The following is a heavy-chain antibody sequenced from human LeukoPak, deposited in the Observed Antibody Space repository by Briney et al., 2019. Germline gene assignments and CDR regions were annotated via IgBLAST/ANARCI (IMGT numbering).Heavy chain of an antibody. CDR3: ARGERTGHVFDY. D-gene: IGHD1-14*01. CDR1: GFTFSSYS. CDR2: ISSSSSYI. J-gene: IGHJ4*02. Sequence: GGSLRLSCAASGFTFSSYSMNWVRQAPGKGLEWVSSISSSSSYIYYADSVKGRFTISRDNAKNSLYLQMNSLRAEDTAVYYCARGERTGHVFDYWGQGTLVTVSS. V-gene: IGHV3-21*04.